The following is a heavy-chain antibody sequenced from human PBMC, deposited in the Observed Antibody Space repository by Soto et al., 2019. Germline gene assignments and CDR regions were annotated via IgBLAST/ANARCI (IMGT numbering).Heavy chain of an antibody. D-gene: IGHD6-25*01. V-gene: IGHV3-23*01. J-gene: IGHJ4*02. CDR2: ISTAVGAT. Sequence: GGSLRLSCAVSGFTFSNHAMSWVRQAPGKGLEWVSAISTAVGATYYADSVKGRFTISRDDSKNTLYLQMDSLRAEDTAVYYCAKDRTAAARNFDYWGQGTLVTVSS. CDR3: AKDRTAAARNFDY. CDR1: GFTFSNHA.